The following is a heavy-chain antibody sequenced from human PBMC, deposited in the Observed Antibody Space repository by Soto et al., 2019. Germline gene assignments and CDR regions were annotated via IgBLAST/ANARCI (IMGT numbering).Heavy chain of an antibody. CDR3: AKPGPVAGPPERQPDYYYGMDV. J-gene: IGHJ6*02. V-gene: IGHV3-23*01. CDR1: GFTFSSYA. Sequence: PGGSLRLSCAASGFTFSSYAMSWVRQAPGKGLEGVSAISGRGGITYYADSVKGRFTISRANSKNTLYLKMNSLRAEDTAVYYCAKPGPVAGPPERQPDYYYGMDVWGQGTTVTVSS. D-gene: IGHD6-19*01. CDR2: ISGRGGIT.